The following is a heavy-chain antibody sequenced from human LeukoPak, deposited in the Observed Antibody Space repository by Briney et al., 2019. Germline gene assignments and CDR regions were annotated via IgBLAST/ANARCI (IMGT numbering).Heavy chain of an antibody. CDR2: TSSSSSYI. CDR1: GFTFGSYS. CDR3: ARDLFPSNDYVWGSYRYPVDY. D-gene: IGHD3-16*02. V-gene: IGHV3-21*01. Sequence: GGSLRLSCAASGFTFGSYSMNWVRQAPGKGLEWVSSTSSSSSYIYYADSVKGRFTISRDNAKNSLYLQMNSLRAEDTAVYYCARDLFPSNDYVWGSYRYPVDYWGQGTLVTVSS. J-gene: IGHJ4*02.